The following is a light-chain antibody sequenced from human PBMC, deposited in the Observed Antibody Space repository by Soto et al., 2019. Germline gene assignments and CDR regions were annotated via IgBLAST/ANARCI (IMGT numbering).Light chain of an antibody. Sequence: EIVLTQSPATLSLSPGERATLSCRASPSVSSYLAWYQQKPGQAPRLLMYDVSNRATGIPASFSGSGSGTDFTLTITSIEPEEFAVYYCQQRSSWPWTFGQGTKLEIK. CDR3: QQRSSWPWT. CDR2: DVS. CDR1: PSVSSY. J-gene: IGKJ1*01. V-gene: IGKV3-11*01.